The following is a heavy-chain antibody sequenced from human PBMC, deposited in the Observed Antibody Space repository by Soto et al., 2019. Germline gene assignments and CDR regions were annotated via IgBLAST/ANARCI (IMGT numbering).Heavy chain of an antibody. V-gene: IGHV1-69*01. J-gene: IGHJ4*02. D-gene: IGHD6-6*01. Sequence: QVQLVQSGAEVKKPGSSVKVSCKASGGTFSSYAISWVRQAPGQGLEWKGGIIPIFGTANYAQKVQGRVTITADESTSTAYMELSSLRSEDTAVYYCARARSEYSSSSMSQNWGQGTLVTVSS. CDR3: ARARSEYSSSSMSQN. CDR1: GGTFSSYA. CDR2: IIPIFGTA.